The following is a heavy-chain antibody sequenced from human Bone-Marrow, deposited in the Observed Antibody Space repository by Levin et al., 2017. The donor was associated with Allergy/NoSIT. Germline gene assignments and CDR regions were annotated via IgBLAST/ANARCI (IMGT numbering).Heavy chain of an antibody. CDR2: IKSKTDGGTT. J-gene: IGHJ4*02. CDR1: GITFSNAW. Sequence: GESLKISCAASGITFSNAWMSWARQAPGKGLEWVGRIKSKTDGGTTEYAAPVKGRFTISRDDSKNTLYLQMNSLKTEDTAVYFCSTYSSSWYYFDYWGQGTLVTVSS. V-gene: IGHV3-15*01. D-gene: IGHD6-13*01. CDR3: STYSSSWYYFDY.